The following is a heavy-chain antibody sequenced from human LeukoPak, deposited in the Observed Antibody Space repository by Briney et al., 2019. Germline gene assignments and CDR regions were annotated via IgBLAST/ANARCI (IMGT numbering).Heavy chain of an antibody. Sequence: SETLSLTCTVSGGSISSSSYYWGWIRQPPGKGLEWIGSIYYSGSTYYNPSLMSRVTISVDTSKNQFSLKLSSVTAADTAVYYCKGVVIIPHYFDYWGQGTLVTVSS. CDR2: IYYSGST. D-gene: IGHD3-3*01. J-gene: IGHJ4*02. CDR3: KGVVIIPHYFDY. V-gene: IGHV4-39*01. CDR1: GGSISSSSYY.